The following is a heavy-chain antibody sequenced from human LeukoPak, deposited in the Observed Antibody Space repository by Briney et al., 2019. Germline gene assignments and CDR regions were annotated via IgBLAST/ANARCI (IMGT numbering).Heavy chain of an antibody. CDR1: GGSISSGGYS. J-gene: IGHJ6*03. CDR3: AGVGYCSSTSCYTESYYYYYMDV. V-gene: IGHV4-30-2*01. Sequence: SQALSLTCAVSGGSISSGGYSWSWIRQPPGKGLEWIGYIYHSGSTYYNPSLKSRVTISVDTSKNQFSLKLSSVTAADTAVYYCAGVGYCSSTSCYTESYYYYYMDVWGKGTTVTVSS. CDR2: IYHSGST. D-gene: IGHD2-2*02.